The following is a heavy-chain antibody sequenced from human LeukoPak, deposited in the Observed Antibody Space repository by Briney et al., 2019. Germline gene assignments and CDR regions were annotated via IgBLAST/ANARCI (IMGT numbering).Heavy chain of an antibody. V-gene: IGHV3-30*14. Sequence: GGSLRLSCAASGFTFSNYAMHWVRQAPGKGLEWVAVISYDGSNKYYAGSAKGRFTISRDNSKNTVYLQMNSLRAEDTAVYYCARGGYAHYYGMDVWGQGTTVTVSS. CDR1: GFTFSNYA. CDR2: ISYDGSNK. CDR3: ARGGYAHYYGMDV. D-gene: IGHD5-18*01. J-gene: IGHJ6*02.